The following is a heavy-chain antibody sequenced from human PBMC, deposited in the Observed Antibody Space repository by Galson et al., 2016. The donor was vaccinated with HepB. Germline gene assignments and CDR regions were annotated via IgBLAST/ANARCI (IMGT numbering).Heavy chain of an antibody. CDR1: GGSVGSGGVY. CDR3: GTSTGTTEY. J-gene: IGHJ4*02. CDR2: FFSGGRT. Sequence: ETLSLTCTLSGGSVGSGGVYWGWIRQPPGKGLDYVGNFFSGGRTSYNPSLESRVSISVDTSKNQFSLKLTSVTAADSGVYYCGTSTGTTEYWGQGTLVTVSS. V-gene: IGHV4-39*01. D-gene: IGHD1-1*01.